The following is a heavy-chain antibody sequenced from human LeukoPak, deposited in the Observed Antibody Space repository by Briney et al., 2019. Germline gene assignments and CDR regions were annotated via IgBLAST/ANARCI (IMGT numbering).Heavy chain of an antibody. V-gene: IGHV1-24*01. D-gene: IGHD2-21*02. CDR1: GYTLTELS. Sequence: ASVKVSCKVSGYTLTELSMHRVRQAPGKGLEWMGGFDPEDGETIYAQKFQGRVTMTEDTSTDTAYTELSSLRSEDTAVYYCATPARRLRDGNYFDYWGQGTLVTVSS. CDR2: FDPEDGET. J-gene: IGHJ4*02. CDR3: ATPARRLRDGNYFDY.